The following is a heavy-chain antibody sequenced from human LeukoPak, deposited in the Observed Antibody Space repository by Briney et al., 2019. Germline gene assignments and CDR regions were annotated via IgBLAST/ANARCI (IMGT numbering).Heavy chain of an antibody. Sequence: GGSLRLSCAASGFTFSSYAMSWVRQAPGKELEWVSAISGSGGSTYYADSVKGRFTISRDNSKNTLYLQMNSLRAEDTAVYYCAKDPTGNYYFDYWGQGTLVTVSS. V-gene: IGHV3-23*01. CDR3: AKDPTGNYYFDY. CDR2: ISGSGGST. J-gene: IGHJ4*02. D-gene: IGHD1-1*01. CDR1: GFTFSSYA.